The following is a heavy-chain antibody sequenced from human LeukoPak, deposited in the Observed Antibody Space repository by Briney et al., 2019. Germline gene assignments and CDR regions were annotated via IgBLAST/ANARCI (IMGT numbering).Heavy chain of an antibody. J-gene: IGHJ2*01. CDR2: INNDGRST. V-gene: IGHV3-74*01. CDR1: GFTFSSHW. D-gene: IGHD2-8*02. Sequence: GGSLRLSCAASGFTFSSHWVHWVRHAPGKGLVWVSHINNDGRSTRYADSVKGRFTISRDNAKNTVYLQMNSLRVEDTAVYYCARDSNTDWYFDLWGRGTLVTVSS. CDR3: ARDSNTDWYFDL.